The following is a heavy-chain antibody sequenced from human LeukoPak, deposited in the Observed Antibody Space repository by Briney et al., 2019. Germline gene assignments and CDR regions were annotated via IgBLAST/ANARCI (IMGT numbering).Heavy chain of an antibody. CDR1: GGTFSSYA. CDR2: IIPILGIA. CDR3: ARVGELNWFDP. V-gene: IGHV1-69*04. D-gene: IGHD3-16*01. Sequence: SVKVPCKASGGTFSSYAISWVRQAPGQGLEWMGRIIPILGIANYAQKFQGRVTITADKSTSTAYMELSSLRSEDTAVYYCARVGELNWFDPWGQGTLVTVSS. J-gene: IGHJ5*02.